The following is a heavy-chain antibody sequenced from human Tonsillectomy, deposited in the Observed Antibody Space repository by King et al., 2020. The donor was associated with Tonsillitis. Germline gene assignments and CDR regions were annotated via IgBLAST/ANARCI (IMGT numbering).Heavy chain of an antibody. J-gene: IGHJ4*02. CDR1: GFTVSSNY. CDR3: ARDVDYYDSSGSVDY. CDR2: IYSGGST. V-gene: IGHV3-66*01. Sequence: EVQLVESGGGLVQPGGSLRLSCAASGFTVSSNYMNWVRQAPGKGLEWVSVIYSGGSTYYADSVKGRFTISRDNSKNTLYLQMNSLRAEDTALYYCARDVDYYDSSGSVDYWGQGTLVTVSS. D-gene: IGHD3-22*01.